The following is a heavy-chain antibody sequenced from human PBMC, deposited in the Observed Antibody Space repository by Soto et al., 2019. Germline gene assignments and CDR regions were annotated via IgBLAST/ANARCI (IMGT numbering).Heavy chain of an antibody. CDR1: GFTFSTYG. V-gene: IGHV3-30*18. Sequence: QVQLVESGGGGVQPGRSLRLSCAASGFTFSTYGMHWVRQAPGKGLEWVAVLSYNGSNKYYADSVKGRFTISRDNSKNTLYLQMNSLRAEDTAVYYCRKGHRDDLVGATTGGWYFCLWGRGTLVTVSS. CDR2: LSYNGSNK. D-gene: IGHD1-26*01. J-gene: IGHJ2*01. CDR3: RKGHRDDLVGATTGGWYFCL.